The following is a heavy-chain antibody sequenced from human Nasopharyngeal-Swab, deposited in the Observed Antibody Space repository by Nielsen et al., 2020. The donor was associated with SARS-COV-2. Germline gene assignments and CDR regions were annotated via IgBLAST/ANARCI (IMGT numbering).Heavy chain of an antibody. Sequence: VRQAPGKGLEWIGEIYHSGSTNYNPSLKRRVTISVDKSKNQFSLKLRSVTAADTAVYYCARRPGGIAAAGDAFDIWGQGTMVTVSS. V-gene: IGHV4-4*02. CDR2: IYHSGST. CDR3: ARRPGGIAAAGDAFDI. J-gene: IGHJ3*02. D-gene: IGHD6-13*01.